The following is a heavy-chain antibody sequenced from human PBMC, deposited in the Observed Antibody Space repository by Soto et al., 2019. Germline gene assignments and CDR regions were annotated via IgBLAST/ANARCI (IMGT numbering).Heavy chain of an antibody. Sequence: ASVKVSCKASGYTFTSYCISWGRQAPGQGLECMGWISAYNGNTNYAQKLQGRVTMTTDTSTSTAYMELRSLRSDDTAVYYCARDKYYDSSGYYYWGQGTLVTVSS. D-gene: IGHD3-22*01. CDR3: ARDKYYDSSGYYY. J-gene: IGHJ4*02. CDR1: GYTFTSYC. V-gene: IGHV1-18*01. CDR2: ISAYNGNT.